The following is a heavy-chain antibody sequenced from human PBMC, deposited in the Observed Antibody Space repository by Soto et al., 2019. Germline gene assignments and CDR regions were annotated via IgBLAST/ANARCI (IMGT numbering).Heavy chain of an antibody. Sequence: QVQLVESGGGVVQPGGSLRLSCAASGFTFSSYGMHWVRHAPGKGLEWVAGLSYEGSNKYYADSVKGRFTISRDNSKNTLYLQMNSLSAADTAVYYWEKDRGWNDMDYWGQGTLVTVSS. CDR3: EKDRGWNDMDY. CDR1: GFTFSSYG. D-gene: IGHD1-1*01. J-gene: IGHJ4*02. CDR2: LSYEGSNK. V-gene: IGHV3-30*18.